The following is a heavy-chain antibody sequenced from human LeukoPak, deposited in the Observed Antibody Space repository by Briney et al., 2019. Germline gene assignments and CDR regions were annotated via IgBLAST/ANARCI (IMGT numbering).Heavy chain of an antibody. Sequence: GASVKVSCKASGYTFTSYAMHWVRQAPGQRLEWMGWINAGNGNTNYSQKFQGRVTITRDTSASTAYMELSSLRSEDTAVYYCAILVGATIRPDDAFDIWGQGTMVTVSS. CDR2: INAGNGNT. CDR1: GYTFTSYA. V-gene: IGHV1-3*01. J-gene: IGHJ3*02. CDR3: AILVGATIRPDDAFDI. D-gene: IGHD1-26*01.